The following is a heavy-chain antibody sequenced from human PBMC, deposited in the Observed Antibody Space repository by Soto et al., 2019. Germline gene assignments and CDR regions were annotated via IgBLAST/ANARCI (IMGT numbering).Heavy chain of an antibody. D-gene: IGHD1-7*01. CDR1: GFTFSSYA. V-gene: IGHV3-23*01. CDR3: AKSLRNWNYVPFAY. J-gene: IGHJ4*02. Sequence: GGSLRLSXAASGFTFSSYAMSWVRQAPGKGLEWVSAISGSGGSTYYADSVKGRFTISRDNSKNTLYLQMNSLRAEDTAVYYCAKSLRNWNYVPFAYWGQGTLVTVSS. CDR2: ISGSGGST.